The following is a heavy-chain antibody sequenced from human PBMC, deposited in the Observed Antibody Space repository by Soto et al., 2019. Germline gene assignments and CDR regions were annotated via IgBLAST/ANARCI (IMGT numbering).Heavy chain of an antibody. CDR2: ISSNGGST. V-gene: IGHV3-64D*06. CDR1: GFTCSSYA. J-gene: IGHJ4*02. D-gene: IGHD1-7*01. Sequence: GGSLRLCCAASGFTCSSYAMHWFRQAPGKGLEYVSAISSNGGSTYYADSVKGRFTISRDNSKNTLYLQMSSLRAEDTAVYYCVKDSSTGTTRYFDYWGQGTLVTVSS. CDR3: VKDSSTGTTRYFDY.